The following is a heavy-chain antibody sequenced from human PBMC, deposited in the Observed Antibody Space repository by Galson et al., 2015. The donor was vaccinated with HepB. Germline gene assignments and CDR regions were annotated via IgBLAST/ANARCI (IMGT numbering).Heavy chain of an antibody. D-gene: IGHD6-13*01. CDR1: GYTFTDYY. Sequence: SVKVSCKASGYTFTDYYTHWVRQAPGQGLEWMGRINPNNGGTNYAQKFQGRVTVTRDTSISTAYMELSRLTSDDTAVYYCARAGSAWYEGPTVGNLDYWGQGTLVTVSS. V-gene: IGHV1-2*06. CDR2: INPNNGGT. CDR3: ARAGSAWYEGPTVGNLDY. J-gene: IGHJ4*02.